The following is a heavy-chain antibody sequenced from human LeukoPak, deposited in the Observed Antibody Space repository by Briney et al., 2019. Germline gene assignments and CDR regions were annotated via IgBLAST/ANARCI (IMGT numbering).Heavy chain of an antibody. Sequence: PSETLSLTCTVSGGSISSYYWNWIRQPPGKGLEWIGYISYSGSTNYNPSLKSRVTISVDTSKNQFSLKLSSVTAADTAVYYCAGRLWRRDGYNLSAFDIWGQGTMVTVSS. D-gene: IGHD5-24*01. V-gene: IGHV4-59*01. J-gene: IGHJ3*02. CDR1: GGSISSYY. CDR2: ISYSGST. CDR3: AGRLWRRDGYNLSAFDI.